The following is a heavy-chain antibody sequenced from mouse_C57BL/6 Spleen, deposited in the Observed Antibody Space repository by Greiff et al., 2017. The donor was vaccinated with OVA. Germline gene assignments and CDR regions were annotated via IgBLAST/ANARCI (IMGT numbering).Heavy chain of an antibody. CDR1: GFTFSSYA. Sequence: EVKVVESGGGLVKPGGSLKLSCAASGFTFSSYAMSWVRQTPEKRLEWVATISDGGSYTYYPDNVKGRFTISRDNAKNNLYLQMSHLKSEDTAMYYCARGDYGSSYGYFDDWGQGTTLTVSS. D-gene: IGHD1-1*01. V-gene: IGHV5-4*03. CDR2: ISDGGSYT. J-gene: IGHJ2*01. CDR3: ARGDYGSSYGYFDD.